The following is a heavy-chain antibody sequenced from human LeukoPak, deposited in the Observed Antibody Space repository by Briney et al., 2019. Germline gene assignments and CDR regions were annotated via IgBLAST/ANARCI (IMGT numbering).Heavy chain of an antibody. CDR3: ARDHVWWLREGTIAGSTPFDY. J-gene: IGHJ4*02. V-gene: IGHV3-48*04. Sequence: GGSLRLSCAASGFTLSNYNMNWVRQAPGKGLEWVSYISGSGNVIYYADYVKGRFTISRDNAKNSLYLQMNSLRAEDTAVYYWARDHVWWLREGTIAGSTPFDYWGQGTLVTVSS. CDR1: GFTLSNYN. D-gene: IGHD5-12*01. CDR2: ISGSGNVI.